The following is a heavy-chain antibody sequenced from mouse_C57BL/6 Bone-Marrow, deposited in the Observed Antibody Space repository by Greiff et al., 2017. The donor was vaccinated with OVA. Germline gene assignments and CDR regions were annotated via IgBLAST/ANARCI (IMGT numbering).Heavy chain of an antibody. CDR2: INPSTGGT. CDR1: GYSFTGYY. Sequence: EVKLVESGPELVKPGASVKISCKASGYSFTGYYMNWVKQSPEKSLEWIGEINPSTGGTTYNQKFKAKATLTVDKSSSTAYMQLKSLTSEDSAVYYCARDQDYWGQGTTLTVSS. V-gene: IGHV1-42*01. CDR3: ARDQDY. J-gene: IGHJ2*01.